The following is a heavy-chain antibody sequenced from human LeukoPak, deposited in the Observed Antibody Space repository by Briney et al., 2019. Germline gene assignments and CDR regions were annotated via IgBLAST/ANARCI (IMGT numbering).Heavy chain of an antibody. Sequence: GGSLRLSCAASGFTFSSYAMNWVRQTPGKGLEWVSSISGSGGSTYYADSVKGRFTISRDNSKNTLYLQMNSLRAEDTAVYYCARGRWLQLAYWGQGTLVTVSS. J-gene: IGHJ4*02. V-gene: IGHV3-23*01. CDR3: ARGRWLQLAY. CDR2: ISGSGGST. D-gene: IGHD5-24*01. CDR1: GFTFSSYA.